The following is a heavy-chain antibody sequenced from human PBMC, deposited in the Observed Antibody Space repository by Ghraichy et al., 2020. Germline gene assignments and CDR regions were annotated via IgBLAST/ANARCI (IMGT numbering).Heavy chain of an antibody. CDR2: ISWNSGSI. D-gene: IGHD1-26*01. J-gene: IGHJ6*02. CDR1: GFTFDDYA. Sequence: GGSLRLSCAASGFTFDDYAMHWVRQAPGKGLEWVSGISWNSGSIGYADSVKGRFTISRDNAKNSLYLQMNSLRAEDTALYYCAKDGVVGGELPDKGGMDVWGQGTTVTVSS. CDR3: AKDGVVGGELPDKGGMDV. V-gene: IGHV3-9*01.